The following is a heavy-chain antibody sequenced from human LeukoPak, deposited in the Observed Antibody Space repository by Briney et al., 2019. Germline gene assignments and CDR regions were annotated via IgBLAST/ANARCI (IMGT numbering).Heavy chain of an antibody. V-gene: IGHV4-59*01. Sequence: SETLSLTCTVSGGSISSYYWSWIRQPPGKGLEWIGYIYCSGTTNYNPSLKSRGTISVDTSKNQFSLKLSSVTAADTAVYYCARGVYIAAAQYAYWGQGTLVTVSS. CDR2: IYCSGTT. CDR1: GGSISSYY. J-gene: IGHJ4*02. CDR3: ARGVYIAAAQYAY. D-gene: IGHD6-13*01.